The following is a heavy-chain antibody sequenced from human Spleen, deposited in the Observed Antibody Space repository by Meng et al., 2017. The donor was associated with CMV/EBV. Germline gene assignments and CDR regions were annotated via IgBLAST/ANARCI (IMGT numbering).Heavy chain of an antibody. Sequence: FCISPYAMQWVRQAPGKGLEWMAFIRYDGSDKYYADSVKGRFAISSDNSKNTLYLQMNSLRAEDTAVYYCAKDIRSYYDFWSGYMSYWGQGTLVTVSS. J-gene: IGHJ4*02. CDR2: IRYDGSDK. CDR1: FCISPYA. D-gene: IGHD3-3*01. V-gene: IGHV3-30*02. CDR3: AKDIRSYYDFWSGYMSY.